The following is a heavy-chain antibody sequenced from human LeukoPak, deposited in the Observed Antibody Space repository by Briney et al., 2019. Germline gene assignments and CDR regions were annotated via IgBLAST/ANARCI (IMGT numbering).Heavy chain of an antibody. V-gene: IGHV1-69*05. CDR3: ARDGAPTSHSWFDP. J-gene: IGHJ5*02. CDR1: GCISSKFA. CDR2: VTPLFGAA. D-gene: IGHD2/OR15-2a*01. Sequence: SVKVSCKASGCISSKFAIQWLRQAPGQGLEWMGWVTPLFGAAHYAQNFQGRVTITTDKSIGTAYMQLSSLRSDDTAVYYCARDGAPTSHSWFDPWGQGTLVTVSS.